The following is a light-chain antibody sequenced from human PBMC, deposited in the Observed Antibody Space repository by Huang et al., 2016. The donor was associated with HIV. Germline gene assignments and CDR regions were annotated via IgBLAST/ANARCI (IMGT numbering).Light chain of an antibody. V-gene: IGKV1-39*01. Sequence: DIQITQSPSSLSASVGDRVTITCRASQNINKYLNWYQQQPGKAPKLLISGASTLQSGVPSSFSGSGSGTDFTLTSSSLQPEDSAVYFCQQSVKTPRTFGQGTKLEI. CDR1: QNINKY. J-gene: IGKJ2*01. CDR3: QQSVKTPRT. CDR2: GAS.